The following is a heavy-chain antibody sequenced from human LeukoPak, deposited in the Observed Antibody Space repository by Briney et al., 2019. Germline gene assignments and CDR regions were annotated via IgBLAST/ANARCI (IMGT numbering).Heavy chain of an antibody. V-gene: IGHV4-61*05. CDR2: IYYSGGT. J-gene: IGHJ4*02. CDR1: GGSINTNTYY. Sequence: SETLSLTCTVSGGSINTNTYYWSWIRQPPGKGLEWIGYIYYSGGTNYNPSLKSRVTMSVDPSKNPLSLNLSSVTAADTAVYYCARLNYYGSSGYHLDYWGQGTLVTVSS. D-gene: IGHD3-22*01. CDR3: ARLNYYGSSGYHLDY.